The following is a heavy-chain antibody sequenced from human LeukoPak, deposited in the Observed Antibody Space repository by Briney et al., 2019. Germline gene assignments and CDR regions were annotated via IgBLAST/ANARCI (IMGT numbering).Heavy chain of an antibody. J-gene: IGHJ4*02. CDR2: ISGSGGST. D-gene: IGHD2-2*01. V-gene: IGHV3-23*01. CDR1: GFMFRSYA. CDR3: AKDATGCSSTSCYVDY. Sequence: PGETLRLSCAASGFMFRSYAMSWVRQAPGKGLEWVSGISGSGGSTYYADSVKGPFTISRDNSKNTLYLQMNSLRAEDTAIYYCAKDATGCSSTSCYVDYWGQGTLVTVSP.